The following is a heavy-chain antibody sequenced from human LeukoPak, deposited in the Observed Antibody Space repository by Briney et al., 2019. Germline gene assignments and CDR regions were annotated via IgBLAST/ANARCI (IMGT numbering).Heavy chain of an antibody. V-gene: IGHV1-69*13. D-gene: IGHD6-6*01. CDR2: IIPIFGTA. Sequence: SVKVSCKASGGTFSSYAISWVRQAPGQGLEWMGGIIPIFGTANYAQKFQGRVTITADESTSTAYMELSSLRSEDTAVYYSARMKDQGRYSSSSSYWGQGTLVTVSS. CDR3: ARMKDQGRYSSSSSY. CDR1: GGTFSSYA. J-gene: IGHJ4*02.